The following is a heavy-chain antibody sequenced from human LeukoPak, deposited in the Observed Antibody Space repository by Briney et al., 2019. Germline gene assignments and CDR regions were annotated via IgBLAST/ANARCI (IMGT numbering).Heavy chain of an antibody. D-gene: IGHD3-22*01. CDR3: ASYDSSGYYLSEYFQH. CDR1: GFTFSSYE. V-gene: IGHV3-48*03. Sequence: GGSLRLSCAASGFTFSSYEMNWVRRAPGKGLEWVSYISSSGSTIYYADSVKGRFTISRDNAKNSLYLQMNSLRAEDTAVYYCASYDSSGYYLSEYFQHWGQGTLVTVSS. J-gene: IGHJ1*01. CDR2: ISSSGSTI.